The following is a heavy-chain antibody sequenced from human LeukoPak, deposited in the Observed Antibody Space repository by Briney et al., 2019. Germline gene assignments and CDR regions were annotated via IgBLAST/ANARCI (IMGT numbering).Heavy chain of an antibody. V-gene: IGHV4-59*01. D-gene: IGHD2-8*01. CDR3: ARGGLIYGNYFDY. Sequence: SETLSLTCTVSGGSISSYYWSWIRQPPGKGLEWIGYIYYSGSTNYNLSLKSRVTISVDTSKNQFSLKLSSVTAADTAVYYCARGGLIYGNYFDYWGQGTLVTVSS. CDR2: IYYSGST. CDR1: GGSISSYY. J-gene: IGHJ4*02.